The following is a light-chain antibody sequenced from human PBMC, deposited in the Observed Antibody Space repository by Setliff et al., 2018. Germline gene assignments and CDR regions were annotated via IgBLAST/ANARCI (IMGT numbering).Light chain of an antibody. CDR2: ANN. Sequence: QSALTQPPSVSGAAGQRVTISCTGSSSNIGAGYDVHWYQQVPGTVPKLLMYANNHRPSGVPDRFSGSKSGTSASLAITGLQAEDEADYYCQSYDSTLSGYVFGTGTKGTVL. CDR3: QSYDSTLSGYV. CDR1: SSNIGAGYD. J-gene: IGLJ1*01. V-gene: IGLV1-40*01.